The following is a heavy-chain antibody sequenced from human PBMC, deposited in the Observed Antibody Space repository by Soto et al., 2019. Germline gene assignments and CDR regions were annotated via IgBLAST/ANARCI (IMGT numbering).Heavy chain of an antibody. Sequence: SETLSLACSVSGASISSYYWNWIRQSPGKGLEWIGYIYYSGDSGQTTNYTPSLKSRVTISVDTSKSQVSLKLLSVTAADTAIYYCATLTTVTSPFDYWGQGALVTVSS. CDR1: GASISSYY. CDR3: ATLTTVTSPFDY. D-gene: IGHD4-17*01. J-gene: IGHJ4*02. V-gene: IGHV4-59*08. CDR2: IYYSGDSGQTT.